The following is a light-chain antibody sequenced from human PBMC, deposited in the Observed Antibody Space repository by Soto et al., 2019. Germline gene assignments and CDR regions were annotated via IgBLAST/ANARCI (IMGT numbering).Light chain of an antibody. CDR2: GAS. Sequence: EILMTQSPATLSVSPGETATLSCRASQSVSTKLAWYQQTPGQAPRLLIYGASTRATGIPARFSGSGSGTGFTLTISSLQSEDFAVYYCQQYDNWPPVYTFGPGTKLEIK. J-gene: IGKJ2*01. CDR1: QSVSTK. CDR3: QQYDNWPPVYT. V-gene: IGKV3-15*01.